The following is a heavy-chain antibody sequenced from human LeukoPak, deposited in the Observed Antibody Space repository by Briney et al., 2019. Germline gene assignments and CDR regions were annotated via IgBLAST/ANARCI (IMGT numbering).Heavy chain of an antibody. V-gene: IGHV4-34*01. J-gene: IGHJ3*02. Sequence: SETLSLTCTVSGGSISSYYWSWIRQPPGKGLEWIGEINHSGSTNYNPSLKSRVTISVDTSKNQFSLKLSSVTAADTAVYYCASRNVRPFDIWGQGTMVTVSS. CDR1: GGSISSYY. CDR3: ASRNVRPFDI. CDR2: INHSGST. D-gene: IGHD1-14*01.